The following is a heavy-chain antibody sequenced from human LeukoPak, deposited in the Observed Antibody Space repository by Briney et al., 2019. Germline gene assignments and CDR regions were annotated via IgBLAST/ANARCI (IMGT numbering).Heavy chain of an antibody. CDR2: FDPEDGET. D-gene: IGHD3-10*01. V-gene: IGHV1-24*01. Sequence: ASVNVSCKVSGYTLTELSMHWVRQAPGKGLEWMGGFDPEDGETIYAQKFQGRVTMTEDTSTDTAYMELSSLRSEDTAVYYCATVPITMVRGVYYGMDVWGQGTTVTVSS. CDR3: ATVPITMVRGVYYGMDV. CDR1: GYTLTELS. J-gene: IGHJ6*02.